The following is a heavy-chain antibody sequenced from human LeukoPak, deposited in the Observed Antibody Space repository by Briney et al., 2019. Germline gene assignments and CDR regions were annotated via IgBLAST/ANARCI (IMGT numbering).Heavy chain of an antibody. J-gene: IGHJ6*03. V-gene: IGHV4-30-2*01. CDR3: ARGPSSGWTYYYYMNV. CDR2: IYHGGST. Sequence: PSETLSLTCTVSGDSVSSGGYYWSWIRQPPGRGLEWIGYIYHGGSTYYNPSLKSRVTISLDGSKNQFSLKLTSVTAADTAVYYCARGPSSGWTYYYYMNVWGKGTTVTVSS. D-gene: IGHD2-15*01. CDR1: GDSVSSGGYY.